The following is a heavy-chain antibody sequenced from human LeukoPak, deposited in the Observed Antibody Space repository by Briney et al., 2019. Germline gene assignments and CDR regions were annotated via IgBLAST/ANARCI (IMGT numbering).Heavy chain of an antibody. J-gene: IGHJ6*03. CDR1: GFTFDDYG. V-gene: IGHV3-20*04. CDR3: ARVTGDYVSYYYMDV. D-gene: IGHD4-17*01. CDR2: INWNGGST. Sequence: GGSLRLSCAASGFTFDDYGMSWVRQAPGKGLEWVSGINWNGGSTGYADSVKGRFTISRDNAKNSLYLQMNSLRAEDTALYYCARVTGDYVSYYYMDVWGKGTTVTVSS.